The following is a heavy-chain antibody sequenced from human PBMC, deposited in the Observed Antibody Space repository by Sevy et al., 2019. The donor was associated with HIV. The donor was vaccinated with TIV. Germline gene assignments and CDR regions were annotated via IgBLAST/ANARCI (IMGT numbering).Heavy chain of an antibody. CDR1: GYTLTQLS. J-gene: IGHJ4*02. CDR3: ATTKDYYDSSGSPFDY. Sequence: TSVKVSCKVSGYTLTQLSMHWVRQAPGKGLEWMGSFDPEDGETLYAQKFQGRVTMTEDTSTNTAYMEPSRLRSEDTAVYYCATTKDYYDSSGSPFDYWGQGTLVTVSS. D-gene: IGHD3-22*01. V-gene: IGHV1-24*01. CDR2: FDPEDGET.